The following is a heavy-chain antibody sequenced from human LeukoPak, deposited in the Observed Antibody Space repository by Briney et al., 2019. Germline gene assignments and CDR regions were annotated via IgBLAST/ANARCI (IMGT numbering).Heavy chain of an antibody. CDR2: IYTSGST. D-gene: IGHD3-10*01. CDR3: ARGKMGSASYSSGWYVEL. Sequence: SETLSLTCTVSGGSISSGSYYWSWIRQPAGKGLEWIGRIYTSGSTNYNPSLKSRVTISVDTSKNQYSLRLTSVTAADTAVYFCARGKMGSASYSSGWYVELWGRGTLVTVSS. J-gene: IGHJ2*01. CDR1: GGSISSGSYY. V-gene: IGHV4-61*02.